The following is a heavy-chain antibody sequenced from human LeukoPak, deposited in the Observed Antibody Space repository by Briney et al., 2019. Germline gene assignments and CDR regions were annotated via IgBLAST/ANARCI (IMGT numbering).Heavy chain of an antibody. Sequence: GGSLRLSCAASGFTFSSYGMHWVGQAPGKGREGGAKIGSDDSNKHYADSVKGRFTISRDNSKNTLYLQMNSLRAEDTAVYYCVREGWQWLVHAFDIWGQGTMVTGSS. CDR2: IGSDDSNK. J-gene: IGHJ3*02. V-gene: IGHV3-30*02. CDR1: GFTFSSYG. D-gene: IGHD6-19*01. CDR3: VREGWQWLVHAFDI.